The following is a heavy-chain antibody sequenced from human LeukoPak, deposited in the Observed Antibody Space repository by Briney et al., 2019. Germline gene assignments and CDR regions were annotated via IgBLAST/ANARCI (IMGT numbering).Heavy chain of an antibody. D-gene: IGHD3-10*01. J-gene: IGHJ5*02. CDR2: IYYSGST. Sequence: SETLSLTCTVSGGSISSSSYYWGWIRQPPGKGLEWIGTIYYSGSTYYNPSLKSRVTISVDKSKNQFSLKLSSVTAADTAVYYCARDPRYYYGSGSSQNWFDPWGQGTLVTVSS. CDR3: ARDPRYYYGSGSSQNWFDP. CDR1: GGSISSSSYY. V-gene: IGHV4-39*07.